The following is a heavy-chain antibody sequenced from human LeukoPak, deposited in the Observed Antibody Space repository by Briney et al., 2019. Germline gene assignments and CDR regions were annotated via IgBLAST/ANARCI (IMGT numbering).Heavy chain of an antibody. CDR1: GFTFSSYS. Sequence: PGGSLRLSCAASGFTFSSYSMNWVRQAPGKGLEWVSYISSSSSTIYYADSVKGRFTISRDNAKNSLYLQMNSLRAEDTAVYYCAGWGSGYCSGGSCYPNRARFDYWGQGTLVTVSS. V-gene: IGHV3-48*04. CDR2: ISSSSSTI. J-gene: IGHJ4*02. D-gene: IGHD2-15*01. CDR3: AGWGSGYCSGGSCYPNRARFDY.